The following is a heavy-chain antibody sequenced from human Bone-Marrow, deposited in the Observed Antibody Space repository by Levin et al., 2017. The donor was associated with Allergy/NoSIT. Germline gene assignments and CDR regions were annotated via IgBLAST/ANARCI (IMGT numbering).Heavy chain of an antibody. CDR1: GGSVSSDRYY. CDR2: FYYSGST. CDR3: ARDYLMVRGLRFYYYYGLDV. Sequence: PSETLSLTCTVSGGSVSSDRYYWSWIRQPPGKGLEWIGNFYYSGSTNYNPSLKSRVTMSIDTSKNQFLLKLSSVTAADTAVYYCARDYLMVRGLRFYYYYGLDVWGQGTTVTVSS. V-gene: IGHV4-61*01. D-gene: IGHD3-10*01. J-gene: IGHJ6*02.